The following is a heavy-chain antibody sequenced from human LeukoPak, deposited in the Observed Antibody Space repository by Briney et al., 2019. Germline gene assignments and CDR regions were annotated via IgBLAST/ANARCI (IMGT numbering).Heavy chain of an antibody. CDR3: ARRRRLDY. Sequence: GESLKISCKGSGYSFTSFWINWLRQMPGKGLEWMGRIDPSDSYTNYSPSFQGHVTISADKSISTAYLQWSSLKASDTAIYYCARRRRLDYWGQGTLVTVSP. J-gene: IGHJ4*02. CDR1: GYSFTSFW. V-gene: IGHV5-10-1*01. CDR2: IDPSDSYT.